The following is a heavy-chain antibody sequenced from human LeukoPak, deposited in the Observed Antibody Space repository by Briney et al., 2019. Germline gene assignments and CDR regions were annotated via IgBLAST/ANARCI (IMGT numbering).Heavy chain of an antibody. CDR3: AKVNTYYYDSSGYYFDY. CDR1: GFTFSSYA. V-gene: IGHV3-23*01. CDR2: ILGSGGRT. J-gene: IGHJ4*02. D-gene: IGHD3-22*01. Sequence: GGPLTLSCAASGFTFSSYAMIWLRQARGKGLECFSAILGSGGRTYSADSVKGRFTISRDNSKNTLYLQMNSLIAEDTAVYYCAKVNTYYYDSSGYYFDYWGQGTPVTVSS.